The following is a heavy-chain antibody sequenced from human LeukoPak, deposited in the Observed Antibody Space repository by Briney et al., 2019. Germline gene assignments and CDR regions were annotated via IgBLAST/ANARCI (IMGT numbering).Heavy chain of an antibody. V-gene: IGHV5-10-1*01. D-gene: IGHD6-19*01. CDR2: IDPSVSYT. CDR1: GYSFTSYW. Sequence: GESLKISCKGSGYSFTSYWISWVRQMPGKGLEWMGRIDPSVSYTNYSPSFQGHVTISADKSISTAYLQWSSLKASDTAMYYCASLLDSSGWANDAFDIWGQGTMVTVSS. CDR3: ASLLDSSGWANDAFDI. J-gene: IGHJ3*02.